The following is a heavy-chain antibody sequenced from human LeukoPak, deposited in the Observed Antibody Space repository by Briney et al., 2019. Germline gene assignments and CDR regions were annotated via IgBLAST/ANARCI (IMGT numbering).Heavy chain of an antibody. V-gene: IGHV4-59*12. D-gene: IGHD4-23*01. J-gene: IGHJ4*02. CDR2: IYYSGST. Sequence: SETLSLTCTVSGASISSYYWSWIRQPPGKGLEWIAYIYYSGSTNYNPSLKSRVTISVDTSKNQFSLKLSSVTAADTAVYYCARDYDGGYQMDYWGQGTLVTVSS. CDR3: ARDYDGGYQMDY. CDR1: GASISSYY.